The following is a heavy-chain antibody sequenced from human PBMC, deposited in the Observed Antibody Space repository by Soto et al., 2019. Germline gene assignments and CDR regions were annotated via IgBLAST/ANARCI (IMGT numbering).Heavy chain of an antibody. V-gene: IGHV3-23*01. CDR3: ANPLVVTGYFDF. CDR1: GFTFSSYA. D-gene: IGHD3-22*01. Sequence: GGSLRLSCAASGFTFSSYAMSWVRQAPGKGLEWVSTISGSGASTYYADSVKGQFTISRDNSKNTLYLQMNSLRADDTAVYYCANPLVVTGYFDFWGQGTLVTVSS. CDR2: ISGSGAST. J-gene: IGHJ4*02.